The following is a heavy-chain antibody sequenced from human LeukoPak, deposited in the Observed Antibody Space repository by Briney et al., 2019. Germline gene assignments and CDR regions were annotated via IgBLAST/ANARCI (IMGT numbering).Heavy chain of an antibody. V-gene: IGHV6-1*01. D-gene: IGHD3-10*01. CDR3: ARAAPMVRGPARWFDP. J-gene: IGHJ5*02. Sequence: SQTLSLTCAISGDSVSSNSAAWNWIRQSPSRGLEWLGRTYYRSKWYNDYAESVKSRIIINPDTSKNQFSLKLSSVTAADTAVYYCARAAPMVRGPARWFDPWGQGTLVTVSS. CDR1: GDSVSSNSAA. CDR2: TYYRSKWYN.